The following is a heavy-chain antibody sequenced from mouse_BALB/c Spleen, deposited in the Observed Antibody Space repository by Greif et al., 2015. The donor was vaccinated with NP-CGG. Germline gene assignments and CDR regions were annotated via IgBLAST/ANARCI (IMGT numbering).Heavy chain of an antibody. CDR3: ARLYGNSIFAY. D-gene: IGHD2-10*02. CDR2: ISYSGST. Sequence: VQLQQSGPGLVKPSQSLSLTCTVTGYSITSDYAWNWIRQFPGNKLGWMGYISYSGSTSYNPSLKSRISITRDTSKNQFFLQLNSVTTEDTATYYCARLYGNSIFAYWGQGTLVTVSA. V-gene: IGHV3-2*02. CDR1: GYSITSDYA. J-gene: IGHJ3*01.